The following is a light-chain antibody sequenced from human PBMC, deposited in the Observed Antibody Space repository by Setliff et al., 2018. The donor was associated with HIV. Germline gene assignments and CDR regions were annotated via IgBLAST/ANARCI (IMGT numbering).Light chain of an antibody. CDR1: SSNIGSNT. CDR3: ATWDDSLNGHVL. V-gene: IGLV1-44*01. Sequence: QSVLTQPPSASGTPGQRVTISCSGSSSNIGSNTVNWYQQIPGTAPKLLIYSNNQRPSGVPDRFSGSKSGTSASLAISGLQSEDEADYFCATWDDSLNGHVLFGGGTQLTVL. J-gene: IGLJ2*01. CDR2: SNN.